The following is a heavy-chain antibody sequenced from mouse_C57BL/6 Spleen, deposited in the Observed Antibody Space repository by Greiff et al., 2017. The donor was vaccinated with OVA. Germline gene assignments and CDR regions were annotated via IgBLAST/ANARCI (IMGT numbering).Heavy chain of an antibody. D-gene: IGHD1-1*01. CDR1: GYTFTSYW. CDR2: IHPNSGST. CDR3: ARDYYGSRPWFAY. Sequence: QVQLKQPGAELVKPGASVKLSCKASGYTFTSYWMHWVKQRPGQGLEWIGMIHPNSGSTNYNEKFKSKATLTVDKSSSTAYMQLSSLTSEDSAVYYCARDYYGSRPWFAYWGQGTLVTVSA. J-gene: IGHJ3*01. V-gene: IGHV1-64*01.